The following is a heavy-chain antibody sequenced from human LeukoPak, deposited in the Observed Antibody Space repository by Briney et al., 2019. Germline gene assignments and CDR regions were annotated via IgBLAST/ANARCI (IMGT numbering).Heavy chain of an antibody. CDR2: IIPVSGST. V-gene: IGHV1-69*13. Sequence: ASVKVSCKASRIFGSYVISWVRQAPGQGLEWMGGIIPVSGSTHYAQKFQGRLTITADESTSTVYMEMSSLRSEDTAMSYCAKEGNTALVTGYFDLWGRGTLVTVSA. CDR1: RIFGSYV. D-gene: IGHD5-18*01. J-gene: IGHJ2*01. CDR3: AKEGNTALVTGYFDL.